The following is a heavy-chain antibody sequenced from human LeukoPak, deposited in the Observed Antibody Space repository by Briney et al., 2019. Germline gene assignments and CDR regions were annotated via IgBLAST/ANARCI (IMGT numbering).Heavy chain of an antibody. CDR3: ARTPYDSSGYYLDY. J-gene: IGHJ4*02. CDR1: GYTFTGYY. D-gene: IGHD3-22*01. CDR2: INPKSGGT. V-gene: IGHV1-2*02. Sequence: ASVKVSCKASGYTFTGYYMHWVRQAPGQGLEWVGWINPKSGGTNYAQKFQGRVTMTSDTSITTVYMELSRLRSGDTAVYYCARTPYDSSGYYLDYWGQGTLVTVSS.